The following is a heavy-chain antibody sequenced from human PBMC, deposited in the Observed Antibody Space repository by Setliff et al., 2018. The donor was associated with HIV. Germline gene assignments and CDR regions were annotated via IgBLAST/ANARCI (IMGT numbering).Heavy chain of an antibody. CDR2: IYSDGRT. Sequence: PGESLKISCAASGFTVSDNHMTWVRQAPGKGLEWVAFIYSDGRTYYTDSVKGRFSISRDNSKNTLYLQMISLRPDDTAVYYCVRVGQSTITSLFYNYMDVWGKGTAVTVSS. J-gene: IGHJ6*03. CDR1: GFTVSDNH. V-gene: IGHV3-53*05. CDR3: VRVGQSTITSLFYNYMDV. D-gene: IGHD1-1*01.